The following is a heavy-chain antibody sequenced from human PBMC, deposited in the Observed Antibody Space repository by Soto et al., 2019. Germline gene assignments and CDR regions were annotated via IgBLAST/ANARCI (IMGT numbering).Heavy chain of an antibody. D-gene: IGHD5-18*01. CDR2: IYYSGST. CDR3: AIFLKYSYGYFDY. Sequence: SETLSLTCTVSGGSISSGGYYWSWIRQHPGKGLEWIGYIYYSGSTYYNPSLKNRVTISVDTSKNQFSLKLSSVTAADTAVYYCAIFLKYSYGYFDYWGQGTLVTVSS. CDR1: GGSISSGGYY. J-gene: IGHJ4*02. V-gene: IGHV4-31*03.